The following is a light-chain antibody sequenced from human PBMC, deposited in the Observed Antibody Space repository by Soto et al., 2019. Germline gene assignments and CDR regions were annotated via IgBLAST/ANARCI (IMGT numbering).Light chain of an antibody. CDR2: EGS. J-gene: IGLJ2*01. CDR1: SSDVGSYNL. Sequence: QSALTQPASVSGSPGQWITISCTGTSSDVGSYNLVSWYQQHPGKAPKVMIYEGSKRPSGVSNRFSGSKSGNTASLTISGLQAEDEADYYCCSYAGSSTLVFGGGTKVTVL. V-gene: IGLV2-23*01. CDR3: CSYAGSSTLV.